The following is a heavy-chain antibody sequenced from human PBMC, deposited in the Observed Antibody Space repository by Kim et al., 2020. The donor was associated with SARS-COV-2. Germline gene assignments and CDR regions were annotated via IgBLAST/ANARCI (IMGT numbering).Heavy chain of an antibody. CDR3: ARGLHFDWLLDAFDI. CDR1: GFTFSSYS. Sequence: GGSLRLSCAASGFTFSSYSMNWVRQAPGKGLEWVSSISSSSSYIYYADSVKGRFTISRDNAKNSLYLQMNSLRAEDTAVYYCARGLHFDWLLDAFDIWGQGTMVTVSS. D-gene: IGHD3-9*01. J-gene: IGHJ3*02. V-gene: IGHV3-21*01. CDR2: ISSSSSYI.